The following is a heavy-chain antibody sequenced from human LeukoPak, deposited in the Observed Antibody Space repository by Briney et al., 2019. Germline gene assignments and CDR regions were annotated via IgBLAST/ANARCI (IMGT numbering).Heavy chain of an antibody. CDR3: ARDLYDSSPHY. V-gene: IGHV3-48*04. CDR2: ISSSSSTI. D-gene: IGHD3-22*01. CDR1: GFTFSSYS. J-gene: IGHJ4*02. Sequence: GGSLRLSCAASGFTFSSYSMNWARQAPGKGLEWVSYISSSSSTIYYADSVKGRSTISRDNAKNSLYLQMNSLRAEDTAVYYCARDLYDSSPHYWGQGTLVTVSS.